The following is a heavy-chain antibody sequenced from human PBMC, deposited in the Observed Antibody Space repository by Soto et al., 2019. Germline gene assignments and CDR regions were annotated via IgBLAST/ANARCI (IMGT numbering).Heavy chain of an antibody. CDR3: ASYNYDFWSGYYDAFDI. V-gene: IGHV3-7*03. Sequence: GGSLRLSCAASGFTFSSYWMSWVRQAPGKGLEWVANIKQDGSEKYYVDSVKGRFTISRDNAKKSLYLQMNSLRAVDTAVYYCASYNYDFWSGYYDAFDIWGQGTMVTVSS. D-gene: IGHD3-3*01. CDR1: GFTFSSYW. CDR2: IKQDGSEK. J-gene: IGHJ3*02.